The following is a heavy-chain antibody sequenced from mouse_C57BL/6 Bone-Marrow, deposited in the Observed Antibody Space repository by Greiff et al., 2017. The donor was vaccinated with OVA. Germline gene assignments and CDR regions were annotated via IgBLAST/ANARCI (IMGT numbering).Heavy chain of an antibody. V-gene: IGHV1-9*01. CDR1: GYTFTGYW. J-gene: IGHJ1*03. CDR2: ILPGSGST. D-gene: IGHD1-1*01. Sequence: QVQLKQSGAELMKPGASVKLSCKATGYTFTGYWIEWVKQRPGHGLEWIGEILPGSGSTNYNEKFKGKATFTADTSSNTAYIQLSSLTTEDSAIYYCARGTTVVSWYFDVWGTGTTVTVSS. CDR3: ARGTTVVSWYFDV.